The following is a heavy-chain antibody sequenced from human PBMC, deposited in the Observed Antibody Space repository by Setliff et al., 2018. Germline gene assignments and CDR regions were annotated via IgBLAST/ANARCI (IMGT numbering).Heavy chain of an antibody. CDR3: AGQIGSSLSHFYYYMDV. Sequence: GESLKISCKGSGYSFTNYWIGWVRQMPGKGLEWMGIIYPGDSDTRYSPSFQGQVTISADKSISTAYLQWSSLKASDTAMYYCAGQIGSSLSHFYYYMDVWGKGTTVTVSS. CDR2: IYPGDSDT. CDR1: GYSFTNYW. D-gene: IGHD6-19*01. J-gene: IGHJ6*03. V-gene: IGHV5-51*01.